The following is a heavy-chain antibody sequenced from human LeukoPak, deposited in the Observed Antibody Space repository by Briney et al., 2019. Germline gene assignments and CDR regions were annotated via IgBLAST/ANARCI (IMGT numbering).Heavy chain of an antibody. Sequence: PSGTLSLTCAVSGGSISSSNWWSWVRQPPGKGLEWIGEIYHSGSTNYNPSLKSRVTISVDKSKNQFSLKLSSMTAADTAVYYCAKVGFSEMEWLLYSDHWGQGTLVTVSS. CDR3: AKVGFSEMEWLLYSDH. CDR1: GGSISSSNW. D-gene: IGHD3-3*01. CDR2: IYHSGST. J-gene: IGHJ4*02. V-gene: IGHV4-4*02.